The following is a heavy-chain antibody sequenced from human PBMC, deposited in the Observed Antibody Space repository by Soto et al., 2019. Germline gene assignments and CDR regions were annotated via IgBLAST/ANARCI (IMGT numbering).Heavy chain of an antibody. J-gene: IGHJ4*02. Sequence: GGTRRLSWAACGFSFNRAWMAWIRAAPGKEPEWVGRIKSKNYADTADYAPSVKGRFVISRDDSENTRSLQMNSLKTEATAVYYGATSGAVSGSLFDNWGQGTRGTVSS. CDR2: IKSKNYADTA. CDR3: ATSGAVSGSLFDN. D-gene: IGHD1-26*01. CDR1: GFSFNRAW. V-gene: IGHV3-15*01.